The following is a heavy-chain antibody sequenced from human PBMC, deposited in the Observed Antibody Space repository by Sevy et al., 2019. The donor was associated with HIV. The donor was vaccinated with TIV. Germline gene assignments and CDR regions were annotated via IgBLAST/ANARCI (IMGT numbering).Heavy chain of an antibody. CDR1: GFTFSSYA. D-gene: IGHD3-3*01. Sequence: GGSLRLSCAASGFTFSSYAMSWVRQAPGKGLEWVSAISGSGGSTYYADSVKGRFTISRDNSKNTLYLQMNSLRAEDTAVYNCAKDSRISITIFGVADGYWGQGTLVTVSS. J-gene: IGHJ4*02. CDR3: AKDSRISITIFGVADGY. CDR2: ISGSGGST. V-gene: IGHV3-23*01.